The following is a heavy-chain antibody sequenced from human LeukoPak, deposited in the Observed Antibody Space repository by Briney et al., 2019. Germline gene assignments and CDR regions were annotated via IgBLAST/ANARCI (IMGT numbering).Heavy chain of an antibody. Sequence: SQTLSLTCTVSGGSISSGGYYWSWIRQHPGKGLEWIGYIYYSGSTYYNPSLKSRVTISVDTSKNQFSLKLSSVTAADTAVYYCARDVRYGFWSGYYEAYYYYYMDVWGKGTTVTVSS. J-gene: IGHJ6*03. D-gene: IGHD3-3*01. V-gene: IGHV4-31*03. CDR2: IYYSGST. CDR3: ARDVRYGFWSGYYEAYYYYYMDV. CDR1: GGSISSGGYY.